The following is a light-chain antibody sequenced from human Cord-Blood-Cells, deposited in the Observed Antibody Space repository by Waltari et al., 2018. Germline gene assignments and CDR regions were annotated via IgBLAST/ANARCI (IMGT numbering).Light chain of an antibody. Sequence: QSALTQPRSVSGSPGQSVTISCTGTSSDVGGYNYVAWYQQPPGKAPKLMIYDVSKRPSGALDRFSASNSCTSSSLTISELQAEDEADYYCCSYAGSYTDVLFDGGTKLTAL. V-gene: IGLV2-11*01. CDR3: CSYAGSYTDVL. CDR2: DVS. CDR1: SSDVGGYNY. J-gene: IGLJ2*01.